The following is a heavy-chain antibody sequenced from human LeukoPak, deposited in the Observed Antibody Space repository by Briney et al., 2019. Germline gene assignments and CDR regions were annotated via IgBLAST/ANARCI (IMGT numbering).Heavy chain of an antibody. V-gene: IGHV4-39*01. CDR3: ARQGVLRYFDRLGDWFDP. CDR2: IYYSGST. D-gene: IGHD3-9*01. J-gene: IGHJ5*02. Sequence: SETLSLTCTVSGGSISSSSYYWGWIRQPPGKGLEWIGSIYYSGSTYYNPSLKSRVTISVDTSKNQFSLKLSSVTAADTAVYYCARQGVLRYFDRLGDWFDPGGQGTLVTVSS. CDR1: GGSISSSSYY.